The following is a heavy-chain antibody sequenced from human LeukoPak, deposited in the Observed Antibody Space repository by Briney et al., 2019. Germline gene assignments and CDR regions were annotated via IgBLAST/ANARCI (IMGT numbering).Heavy chain of an antibody. CDR2: ISSSSTI. V-gene: IGHV3-48*01. J-gene: IGHJ6*04. CDR3: AELGITMIGGV. CDR1: GFTFSSYS. D-gene: IGHD3-10*02. Sequence: GGSLRLSCAASGFTFSSYSMNWVRQAPGKGLEWVSYISSSSTIYYADSVKGRFTISRDNAKNSLYLQMNSLRAEDTAVYYCAELGITMIGGVWGKGTTVTISS.